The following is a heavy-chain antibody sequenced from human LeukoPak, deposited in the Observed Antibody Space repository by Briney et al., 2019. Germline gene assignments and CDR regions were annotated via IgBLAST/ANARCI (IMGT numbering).Heavy chain of an antibody. V-gene: IGHV4-34*01. Sequence: PSGTLSLTCAVYGGSFSGYYWSWIRQPPGKGLEWIGEINHSGSTNYNPSLKSRVTISVDTSKNQFSLKLSSVTAADTAVYYCAVHYYDSSGYLGPFDYWGQGTLVTVSS. CDR2: INHSGST. D-gene: IGHD3-22*01. CDR3: AVHYYDSSGYLGPFDY. CDR1: GGSFSGYY. J-gene: IGHJ4*02.